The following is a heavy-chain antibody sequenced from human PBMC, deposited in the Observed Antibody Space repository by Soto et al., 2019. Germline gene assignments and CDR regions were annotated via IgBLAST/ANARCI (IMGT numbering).Heavy chain of an antibody. D-gene: IGHD4-17*01. J-gene: IGHJ5*02. CDR3: ARGQRALITYGPFDP. V-gene: IGHV3-23*01. CDR2: FSGTGGYT. Sequence: SLILSCAASGFTLSNYAMSWVRQAPGKGLEWVSTFSGTGGYTYYADSVKGRFTISRDDSKNTLFLHMNSLRAADTAVYYCARGQRALITYGPFDPWGQGTLVTVSS. CDR1: GFTLSNYA.